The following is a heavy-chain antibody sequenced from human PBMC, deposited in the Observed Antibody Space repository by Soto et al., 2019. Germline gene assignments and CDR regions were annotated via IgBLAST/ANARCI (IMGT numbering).Heavy chain of an antibody. CDR2: ISAYNGNT. V-gene: IGHV1-18*03. Sequence: ASVKVSCKASGYTFTSYGISWVRQAPGQGLEWMGWISAYNGNTNYAQKLQGRFTISRDNAKNSLYLQLNSLGADDMAVYYCARGYCSGGFCFAGAFDIWGQGTRVTVSS. CDR3: ARGYCSGGFCFAGAFDI. D-gene: IGHD2-15*01. CDR1: GYTFTSYG. J-gene: IGHJ3*02.